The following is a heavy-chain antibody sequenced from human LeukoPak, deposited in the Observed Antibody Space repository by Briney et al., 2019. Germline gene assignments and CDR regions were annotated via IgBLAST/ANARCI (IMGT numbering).Heavy chain of an antibody. D-gene: IGHD3-22*01. Sequence: PSETLSLTCTVSGGSISGYYWSWVRQPPGKGLEWIEYIYYSGSTSYNPSLKSRVTILVDTSKNQFSLRLSSVTAADTAVYYCARRLPGYYYYMDVWGQGTTVTVSS. CDR2: IYYSGST. J-gene: IGHJ6*02. CDR3: ARRLPGYYYYMDV. CDR1: GGSISGYY. V-gene: IGHV4-59*08.